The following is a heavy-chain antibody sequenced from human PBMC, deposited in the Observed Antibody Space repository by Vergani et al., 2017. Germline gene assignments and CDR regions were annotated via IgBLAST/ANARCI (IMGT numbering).Heavy chain of an antibody. CDR2: IYSGGST. V-gene: IGHV3-66*01. J-gene: IGHJ4*02. CDR3: ARAIPAALLWFGEEDY. D-gene: IGHD3-10*01. Sequence: VQLVESGGGVVQSGRSLRLSCAASGFTVSSNYMSWVRQAPGKGLEWVSVIYSGGSTYYADSVKGRFTISRDNSKNTLYLQMNSLRAEDTAVYYCARAIPAALLWFGEEDYWGQGTVVTVSS. CDR1: GFTVSSNY.